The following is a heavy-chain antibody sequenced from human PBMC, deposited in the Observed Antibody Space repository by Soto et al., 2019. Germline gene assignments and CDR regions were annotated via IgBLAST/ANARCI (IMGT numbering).Heavy chain of an antibody. Sequence: ASVKVSCKASGYSFTGYFIHWVRQAPGQGLEWMGWINPNTGVTNYAQRFKGRVTMTRDTSITTAYVDLTSLTSDDTAVYYCAREGPDPWFDTWGQGTLVTVSS. V-gene: IGHV1-2*02. CDR1: GYSFTGYF. CDR2: INPNTGVT. CDR3: AREGPDPWFDT. J-gene: IGHJ5*02.